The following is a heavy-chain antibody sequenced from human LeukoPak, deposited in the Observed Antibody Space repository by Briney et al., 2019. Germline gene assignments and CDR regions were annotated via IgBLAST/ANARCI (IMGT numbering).Heavy chain of an antibody. CDR3: AKDPLPYYDFWSGYSQVGYFDY. Sequence: GGSLRLSCVASGFTFSSYWMSWVRQAPGKGLEWVSAISGSGGSTYYADSVKGRFTISRDNSKNTLYLQMNSLRAEDTAVYYCAKDPLPYYDFWSGYSQVGYFDYWGQGTLVTVSS. V-gene: IGHV3-23*01. D-gene: IGHD3-3*01. CDR2: ISGSGGST. J-gene: IGHJ4*02. CDR1: GFTFSSYW.